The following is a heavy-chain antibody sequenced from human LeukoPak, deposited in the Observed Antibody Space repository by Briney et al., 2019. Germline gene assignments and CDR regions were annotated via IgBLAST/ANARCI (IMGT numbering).Heavy chain of an antibody. D-gene: IGHD6-13*01. V-gene: IGHV4-59*01. CDR3: AGGRTSSWYGSLDY. J-gene: IGHJ4*02. CDR2: IYYSGST. Sequence: SETLSLTCSVSGGSISSYYWNWIRQPPGKGLEWIGYIYYSGSTNYNPSLKSQVTISLDTSKNQFSLKLTSVTAADTAVYYCAGGRTSSWYGSLDYWGQGTLATVSS. CDR1: GGSISSYY.